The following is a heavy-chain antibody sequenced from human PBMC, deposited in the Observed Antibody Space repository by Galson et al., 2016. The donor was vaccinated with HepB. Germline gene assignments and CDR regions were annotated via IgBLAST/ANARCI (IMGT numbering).Heavy chain of an antibody. D-gene: IGHD2-21*01. V-gene: IGHV3-21*04. CDR2: ITSSSTYI. J-gene: IGHJ4*02. CDR3: ARDTSSSIRADW. Sequence: SLRLSCAASGFTFSTFSMNWVRQAPGKGLEWVSSITSSSTYIHYADSVKGRFTISRDNAKNSLYLQMNSLSPEDTAVYYCARDTSSSIRADWWGQGTLVTVSS. CDR1: GFTFSTFS.